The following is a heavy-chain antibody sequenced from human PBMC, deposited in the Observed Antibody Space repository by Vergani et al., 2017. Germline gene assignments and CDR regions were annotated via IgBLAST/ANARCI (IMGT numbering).Heavy chain of an antibody. J-gene: IGHJ4*02. CDR2: IWYDGSNK. CDR1: GFTFSSYG. CDR3: ARVLHDHSDGGFDY. V-gene: IGHV3-33*01. Sequence: QVQLVESGGGVVQPGRSLRLSCAASGFTFSSYGMHWVRQAPGKGLEWVAVIWYDGSNKYYADSVKGRFTISRDNSKNSLYLQMNSLRAEDTAVYYCARVLHDHSDGGFDYWGQGTLVTVSS. D-gene: IGHD1-14*01.